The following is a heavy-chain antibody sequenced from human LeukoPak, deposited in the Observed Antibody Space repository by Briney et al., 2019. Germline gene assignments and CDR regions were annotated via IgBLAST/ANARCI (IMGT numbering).Heavy chain of an antibody. CDR2: ISYDGSNK. V-gene: IGHV3-30-3*01. CDR3: ARDWSEGSSGWYYYGMDV. D-gene: IGHD6-19*01. Sequence: PGRSLRLSCAASGFTFSSYAMHWVRQAPGKGLEWVAVISYDGSNKYYEDSVKGRFTISRDNSKNTLYLQMNSLRAEDTAVYYCARDWSEGSSGWYYYGMDVWGQGTTVTVSS. J-gene: IGHJ6*02. CDR1: GFTFSSYA.